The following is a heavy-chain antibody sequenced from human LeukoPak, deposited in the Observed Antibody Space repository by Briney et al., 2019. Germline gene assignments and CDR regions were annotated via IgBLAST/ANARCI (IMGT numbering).Heavy chain of an antibody. CDR3: ARAHYSSGYHGY. J-gene: IGHJ4*02. V-gene: IGHV3-21*01. D-gene: IGHD3-22*01. CDR1: GFTLSSYR. Sequence: GGSLRLSCAASGFTLSSYRMSWVSQAGGKGMEWGLSISTSCSYIYYADSFKSPFTISRDNAKNSLYLQMNSLRAEDTAVYYCARAHYSSGYHGYWGQGTLVTVSS. CDR2: ISTSCSYI.